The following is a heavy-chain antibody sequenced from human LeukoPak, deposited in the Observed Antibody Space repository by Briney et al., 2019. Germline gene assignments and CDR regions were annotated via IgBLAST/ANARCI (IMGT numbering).Heavy chain of an antibody. D-gene: IGHD3-10*01. CDR1: GGTFSSYA. J-gene: IGHJ6*02. V-gene: IGHV1-69*13. Sequence: SVKVSCKASGGTFSSYAISWVRQAPGQGLEWMGGIIPIFGTANYAQKFQGRVTITADESTSTAYMELRSLRSEDTAVYYCARGGYGSGSYNYDSLAPYYYYGMDVWGQGTTVTVSS. CDR2: IIPIFGTA. CDR3: ARGGYGSGSYNYDSLAPYYYYGMDV.